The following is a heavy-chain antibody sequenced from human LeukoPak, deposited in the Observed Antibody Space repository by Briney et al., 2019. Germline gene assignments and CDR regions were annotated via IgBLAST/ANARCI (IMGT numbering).Heavy chain of an antibody. V-gene: IGHV4-59*01. CDR1: GGSISSYY. D-gene: IGHD3-10*01. Sequence: SETLSLTCTVSGGSISSYYWSWIRQPPGKGLERIGYIYYSGSTNYNPSLKSRVTISVDTSKNQFSLKLSSVTAADTAVYYCARTMVRGDAFDIWGQGTMVTVSS. CDR3: ARTMVRGDAFDI. CDR2: IYYSGST. J-gene: IGHJ3*02.